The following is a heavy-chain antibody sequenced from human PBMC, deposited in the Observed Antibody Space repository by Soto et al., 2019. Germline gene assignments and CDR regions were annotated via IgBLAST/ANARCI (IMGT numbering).Heavy chain of an antibody. CDR2: MYPSGSS. Sequence: QVQLQESGPGLVKPSETLSLTCAVSGGSISSPNWWSWYRQPPGKGLEWFGEMYPSGSSNRNPSLNSPVTISLDTSTNHFSLKLTSLTAADTAMYYCAREGFNHRTDYWGQGIPVTVSS. CDR1: GGSISSPNW. V-gene: IGHV4-4*02. CDR3: AREGFNHRTDY. J-gene: IGHJ4*02.